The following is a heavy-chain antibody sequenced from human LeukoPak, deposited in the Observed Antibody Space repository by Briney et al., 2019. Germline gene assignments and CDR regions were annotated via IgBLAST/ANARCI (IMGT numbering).Heavy chain of an antibody. Sequence: SEPLSLTCTVSGGSISSGSYYWSWIRQPAGKGLEWIGRIYTSGSTNYNPSLKSRVTISVDTSKNQFSLKLSSVTAADTAVYYCARDRLGHPFGPWGQGTLVTVSS. V-gene: IGHV4-61*02. CDR2: IYTSGST. CDR1: GGSISSGSYY. J-gene: IGHJ5*02. D-gene: IGHD3-16*01. CDR3: ARDRLGHPFGP.